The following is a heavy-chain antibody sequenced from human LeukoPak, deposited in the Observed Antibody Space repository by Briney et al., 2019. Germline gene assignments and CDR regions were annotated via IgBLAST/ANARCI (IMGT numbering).Heavy chain of an antibody. CDR3: ARTTDSSSLDY. V-gene: IGHV1-18*01. CDR1: GYVFTIYG. CDR2: ISPYNGNT. Sequence: ASVKVSCKASGYVFTIYGISWVRQAPGQGLEWVGWISPYNGNTNYAQKLQSRVTMTTDTSTSTAYMELRSLTSDDTAVYYCARTTDSSSLDYWGQGTLVTVSS. D-gene: IGHD6-6*01. J-gene: IGHJ4*02.